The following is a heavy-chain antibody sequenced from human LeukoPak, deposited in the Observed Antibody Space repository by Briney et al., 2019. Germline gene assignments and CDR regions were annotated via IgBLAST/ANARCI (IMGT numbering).Heavy chain of an antibody. Sequence: ASVKVSCKASGYTFTNYYIQWVRQAPGQGLEWMGWINPNSGGTIYAQKFQGRVTMTRDTSINTAYMELRSLRSGDTAVYYCARDSRDSTYYMDVWGKGTTVTVSS. CDR2: INPNSGGT. CDR1: GYTFTNYY. V-gene: IGHV1-2*02. J-gene: IGHJ6*03. D-gene: IGHD2-21*01. CDR3: ARDSRDSTYYMDV.